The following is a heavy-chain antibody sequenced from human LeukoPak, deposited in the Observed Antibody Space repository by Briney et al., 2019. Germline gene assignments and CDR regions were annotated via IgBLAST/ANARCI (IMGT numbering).Heavy chain of an antibody. D-gene: IGHD3-10*01. Sequence: GGSLRLSCAASGFTFSSYAMHRVRQAPGKGLEWVAVISYDGSNKYYADSVKGRFTISRDNSKNTLYLQMNSLRAEDTAVYYCARRYGSGSYYARLDYWGQGTLVTVSS. J-gene: IGHJ4*02. V-gene: IGHV3-30-3*01. CDR3: ARRYGSGSYYARLDY. CDR2: ISYDGSNK. CDR1: GFTFSSYA.